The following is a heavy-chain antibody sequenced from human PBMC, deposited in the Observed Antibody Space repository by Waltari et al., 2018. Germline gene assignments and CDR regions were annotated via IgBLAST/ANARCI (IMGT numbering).Heavy chain of an antibody. CDR1: GFTFGGYA. CDR2: ISCKGGVT. J-gene: IGHJ4*02. CDR3: TKRDYYDEKSFFPLFEY. Sequence: EMPLLESGVDSVLLGGSLSLSCVASGFTFGGYAMAWVRQAPGKGLEWVSGISCKGGVTYYADSVKGRFTISRHNAKNTVYLQMNSLRVEDTAIYFCTKRDYYDEKSFFPLFEYWGQGALVTVSS. D-gene: IGHD3-22*01. V-gene: IGHV3-23*01.